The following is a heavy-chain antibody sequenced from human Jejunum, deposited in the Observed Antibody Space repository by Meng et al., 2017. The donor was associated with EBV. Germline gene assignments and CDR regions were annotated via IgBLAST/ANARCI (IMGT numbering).Heavy chain of an antibody. CDR2: TSYDETDK. V-gene: IGHV3-30-3*01. CDR3: ARGGGSRSWSFDY. D-gene: IGHD6-13*01. J-gene: IGHJ4*02. CDR1: GFTFSGFA. Sequence: QVQLVGSGGGVVQPGRSLILSCEASGFTFSGFAMHWVRQAPGKGLEWVALTSYDETDKYYADSVKGRFIISRDNSNNTLSLQMNSLRAEDSAVYYCARGGGSRSWSFDYWGQGTLVTVSS.